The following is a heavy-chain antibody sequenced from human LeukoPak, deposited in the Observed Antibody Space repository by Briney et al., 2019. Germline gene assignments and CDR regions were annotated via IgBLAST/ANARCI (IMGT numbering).Heavy chain of an antibody. CDR3: AKVKWSSSGALDY. CDR1: GFTFSSYA. Sequence: GGSLRLSCTASGFTFSSYAMSWVRQAPGKGLEWVSAISGSGGSTYYADSVKGRSSISRDDSKNTLYLQMNSLRVEDTAIYYCAKVKWSSSGALDYWGQGTLVSVSS. CDR2: ISGSGGST. V-gene: IGHV3-23*01. D-gene: IGHD6-25*01. J-gene: IGHJ4*02.